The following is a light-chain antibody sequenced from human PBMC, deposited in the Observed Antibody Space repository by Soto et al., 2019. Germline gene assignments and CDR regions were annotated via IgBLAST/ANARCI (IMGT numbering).Light chain of an antibody. CDR3: HQYDTSPRT. CDR1: QSISSW. J-gene: IGKJ1*01. CDR2: AAS. V-gene: IGKV1-5*01. Sequence: DIQMTQSPSTLSAYVGDRVTIACRASQSISSWLAWYQQKPGKAPKLLIYAASRLESGVPSRFSGSGSGTDFTLTISRLEPEDFAVYYCHQYDTSPRTFCQGTKVDIK.